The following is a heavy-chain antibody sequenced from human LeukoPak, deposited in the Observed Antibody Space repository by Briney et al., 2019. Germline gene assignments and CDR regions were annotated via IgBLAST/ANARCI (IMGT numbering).Heavy chain of an antibody. J-gene: IGHJ6*03. D-gene: IGHD4-17*01. CDR3: ARDAGTTNYMDV. CDR1: GFTFSSYS. Sequence: PGGSLRLSCAASGFTFSSYSMNWVRQAPGKGLEWVSYISSSSSTIYYADSVKGRFAISRDNAKNSLYLQMNSLRAEDTAVYYCARDAGTTNYMDVWAKGPRSPSP. CDR2: ISSSSSTI. V-gene: IGHV3-48*01.